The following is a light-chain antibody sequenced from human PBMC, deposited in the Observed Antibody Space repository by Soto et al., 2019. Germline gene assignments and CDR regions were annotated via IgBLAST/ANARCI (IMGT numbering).Light chain of an antibody. Sequence: EIVFTQSPGTLSLSPGERGTLSCRASQNLGTLYLAWFQQKSGQAPRLLIYSASRRATGIPDRFTGSGSGTDFTLTISSLEPEDFAVYYCQQRSNWPITFGQGTQLEIK. CDR3: QQRSNWPIT. J-gene: IGKJ5*01. CDR1: QNLGTLY. CDR2: SAS. V-gene: IGKV3-11*01.